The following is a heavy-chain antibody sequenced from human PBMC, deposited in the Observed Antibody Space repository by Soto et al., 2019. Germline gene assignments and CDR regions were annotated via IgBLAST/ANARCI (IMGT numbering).Heavy chain of an antibody. J-gene: IGHJ6*02. Sequence: QVQLVQSGAEVKRPGASVKVSCKASGYTFRNYDVAWVRRAPGHGLEWMGWITISKGKTYYQESLQGRVTMTMDTGTTTADMEVRSLRSDDTAVYYCARMGYIRIVGLDVWGQGTTVTVSS. V-gene: IGHV1-18*01. CDR2: ITISKGKT. D-gene: IGHD5-12*01. CDR1: GYTFRNYD. CDR3: ARMGYIRIVGLDV.